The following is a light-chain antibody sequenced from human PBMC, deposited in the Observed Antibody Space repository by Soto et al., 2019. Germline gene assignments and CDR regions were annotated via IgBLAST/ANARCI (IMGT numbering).Light chain of an antibody. CDR1: QSIKTW. V-gene: IGKV1-5*01. Sequence: DIQMTQSPSSLSASVGDRVTITCRASQSIKTWLAWYQRKPGRAPNLLIYDASSLQSGVPSRFSGSGSGTEFTLTISSLQPEDFATYYCQQLNSYPPIFGGGTKVDIK. J-gene: IGKJ4*01. CDR3: QQLNSYPPI. CDR2: DAS.